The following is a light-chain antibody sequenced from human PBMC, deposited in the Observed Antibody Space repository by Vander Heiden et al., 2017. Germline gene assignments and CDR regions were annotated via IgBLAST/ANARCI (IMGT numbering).Light chain of an antibody. V-gene: IGKV1-39*01. CDR2: AAS. Sequence: DIQMTQSPSSLSASVGDRVTITCRASQSISNYLNWYQQKPGGSPKLLIYAASSLQSWVPSRFGGSGSGTDFTLTISSLQPEDFAAYYCQQSDSTPFTFGHGTRVEIK. CDR3: QQSDSTPFT. J-gene: IGKJ3*01. CDR1: QSISNY.